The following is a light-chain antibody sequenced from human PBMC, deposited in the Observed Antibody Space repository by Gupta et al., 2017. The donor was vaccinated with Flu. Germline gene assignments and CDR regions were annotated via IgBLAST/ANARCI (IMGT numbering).Light chain of an antibody. CDR1: QGISSY. CDR3: QQLNSYPYT. J-gene: IGKJ2*01. Sequence: DIQLTQSPSFLSASVGDRVTITCRASQGISSYLAWYQQEPGKAPKLLIYGASTLQTGVPSRFSGSGSWTEFTLTSSSLQPEDFATYYCQQLNSYPYTFGQETKLGIK. V-gene: IGKV1-9*01. CDR2: GAS.